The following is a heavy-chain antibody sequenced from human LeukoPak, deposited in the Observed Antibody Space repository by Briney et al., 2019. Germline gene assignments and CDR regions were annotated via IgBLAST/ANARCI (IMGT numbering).Heavy chain of an antibody. J-gene: IGHJ4*02. CDR2: INHSGST. D-gene: IGHD5-12*01. Sequence: SETLCLTCAVYGGSFSGCYWSRIRQPPGKALEWIGEINHSGSTNYNPSLKSRVTISVDTSKNQFSLKLSSVTAADTAVYYCARRGRDGYNSDRFDYWGQGTLLTVSS. CDR1: GGSFSGCY. V-gene: IGHV4-34*01. CDR3: ARRGRDGYNSDRFDY.